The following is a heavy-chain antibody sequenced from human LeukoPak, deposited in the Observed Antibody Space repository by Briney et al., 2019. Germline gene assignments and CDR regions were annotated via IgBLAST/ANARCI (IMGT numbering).Heavy chain of an antibody. V-gene: IGHV3-7*01. J-gene: IGHJ4*01. CDR2: ISEDGSEK. Sequence: PGGSLRLSCAASGFTFSGHWMSWLRQAPGKGLECVAHISEDGSEKSYVDSLKGRFTISRDNARNLLYLDMNGLKAEDTAVYYCAKLSGPAAADHWGQGTLITVSS. D-gene: IGHD2-2*01. CDR3: AKLSGPAAADH. CDR1: GFTFSGHW.